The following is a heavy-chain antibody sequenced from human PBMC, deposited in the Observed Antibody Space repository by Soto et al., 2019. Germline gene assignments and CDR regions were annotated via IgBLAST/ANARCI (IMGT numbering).Heavy chain of an antibody. CDR3: AKDVGRGTFDY. CDR1: GISVITSDYY. CDR2: IYYSGST. D-gene: IGHD2-15*01. J-gene: IGHJ4*02. Sequence: SETLSLTCTVSGISVITSDYYWAWPRQPPGKGLDWIGNIYYSGSTFYNPSLRSRVTLSVDTSKNQFSLRLNSVTAEDTAVYYCAKDVGRGTFDYWGQGTLVTVSS. V-gene: IGHV4-39*07.